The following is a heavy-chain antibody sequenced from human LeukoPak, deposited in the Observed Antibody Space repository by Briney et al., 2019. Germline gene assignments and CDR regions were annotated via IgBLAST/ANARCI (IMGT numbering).Heavy chain of an antibody. J-gene: IGHJ4*02. CDR1: GDTVTHLS. Sequence: ASVRVSCTVSGDTVTHLSMNWVRQAPGKGREWLGGLHPEDGETIYAQQFQGRVTMTEDTSTGTAYMELRSLRSEDTAVYFCATGLEWLLYGFFDSWGQGTLVTVSS. D-gene: IGHD3-3*01. CDR2: LHPEDGET. V-gene: IGHV1-24*01. CDR3: ATGLEWLLYGFFDS.